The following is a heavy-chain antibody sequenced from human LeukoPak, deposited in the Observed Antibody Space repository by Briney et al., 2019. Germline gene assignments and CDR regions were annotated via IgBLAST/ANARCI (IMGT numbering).Heavy chain of an antibody. V-gene: IGHV3-23*01. D-gene: IGHD3-10*01. Sequence: PGGSLRLSCAASGFTFSSYAMSWVRQAPGKGLEWVPAISGSGGSTYYADSVKGRFTISRDNSKNTLYLQMNSLRAEDTAVYYCAKDLDRGVRGVNTGFDPWGQGTLVTVSS. CDR2: ISGSGGST. CDR1: GFTFSSYA. CDR3: AKDLDRGVRGVNTGFDP. J-gene: IGHJ5*02.